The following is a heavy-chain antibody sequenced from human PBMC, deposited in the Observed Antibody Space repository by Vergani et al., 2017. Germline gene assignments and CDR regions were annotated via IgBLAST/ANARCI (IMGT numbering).Heavy chain of an antibody. V-gene: IGHV3-23*01. CDR3: ATDYGGNSAEYFQH. CDR1: GFTFSSYA. J-gene: IGHJ1*01. Sequence: EVQLLESGGGLVQPGGSLRLSCAASGFTFSSYAMSWVRQAPGKGLEWVSAISGSGGSTYYAESVKGRFTISRDNSKNTLYLQMNSLRAEDTAVYYCATDYGGNSAEYFQHWGQGTLVTVSS. CDR2: ISGSGGST. D-gene: IGHD4-23*01.